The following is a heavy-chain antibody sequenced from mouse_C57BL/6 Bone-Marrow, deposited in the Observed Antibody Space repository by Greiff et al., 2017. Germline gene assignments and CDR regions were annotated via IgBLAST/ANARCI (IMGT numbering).Heavy chain of an antibody. V-gene: IGHV7-3*01. CDR1: GFTFTDYY. CDR2: IRNKANGYTT. CDR3: ARYGKAMDY. J-gene: IGHJ4*01. Sequence: EVQLQQSGGGLVQPGGSLSLSCAASGFTFTDYYMSWVRQPPGKALEWLGFIRNKANGYTTEYSASVKGRFTISRDNSQSILYLQMNALRAEDSATYYCARYGKAMDYWGQGTSVTVSS. D-gene: IGHD2-1*01.